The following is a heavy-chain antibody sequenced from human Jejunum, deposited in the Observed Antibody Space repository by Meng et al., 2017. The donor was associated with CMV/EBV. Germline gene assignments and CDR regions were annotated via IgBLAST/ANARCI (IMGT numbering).Heavy chain of an antibody. CDR2: ILFDGTNN. Sequence: FAFSSYAMHWVRQAPGKGLEWVAFILFDGTNNYLVDSVKGRFTISRDNSKNMLFLQMNSLRAEDTAVYYCAKDKIPVSPYYYGMDVWGQGTTVTVSS. CDR3: AKDKIPVSPYYYGMDV. J-gene: IGHJ6*02. V-gene: IGHV3-30*02. D-gene: IGHD4-11*01. CDR1: FAFSSYA.